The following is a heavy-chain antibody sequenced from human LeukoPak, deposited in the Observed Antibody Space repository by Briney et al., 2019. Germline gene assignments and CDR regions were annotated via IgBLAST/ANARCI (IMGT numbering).Heavy chain of an antibody. CDR1: GYPIGSGYF. V-gene: IGHV4-38-2*01. CDR2: IYYSGTT. J-gene: IGHJ4*02. CDR3: ARHGNYNWNDGRTFDY. Sequence: PSETLSLTCGVSGYPIGSGYFWGWIRQPPGRGLGWIATIYYSGTTYYNPSLKSRITISMDTSKNQFSLKLTSVTAADTALYYCARHGNYNWNDGRTFDYWGQGTLVTVSS. D-gene: IGHD1-1*01.